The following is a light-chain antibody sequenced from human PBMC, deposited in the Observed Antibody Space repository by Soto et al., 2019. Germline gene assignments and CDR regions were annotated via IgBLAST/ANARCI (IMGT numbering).Light chain of an antibody. V-gene: IGKV1-5*03. J-gene: IGKJ1*01. CDR3: QHYGA. Sequence: DIQLTQSPSTLSASLGDRVTFTCRASQSINNWLAWYQQKPGKAPKVLIYKASALETGFPSRFSGSGSGTEFTLTISSLQPDDFATYYCQHYGAFGQGTKVEIK. CDR2: KAS. CDR1: QSINNW.